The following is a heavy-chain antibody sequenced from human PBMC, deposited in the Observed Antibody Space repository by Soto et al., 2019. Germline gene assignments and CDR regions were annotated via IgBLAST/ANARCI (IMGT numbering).Heavy chain of an antibody. D-gene: IGHD4-4*01. CDR1: GFTFSSYA. V-gene: IGHV3-30-3*01. CDR3: ARDQGFATYRGYYYGMDV. J-gene: IGHJ6*02. CDR2: ISYDGSNK. Sequence: GGSLRLSFAASGFTFSSYAMHWVRQAPGKGLEWVAVISYDGSNKYYADSVKGRFTISRDNSKNTLYLQMNSLRAEDTAVYYCARDQGFATYRGYYYGMDVWGQGTTVTVSS.